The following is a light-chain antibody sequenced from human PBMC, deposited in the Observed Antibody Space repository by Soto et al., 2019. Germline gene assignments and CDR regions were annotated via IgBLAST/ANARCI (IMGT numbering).Light chain of an antibody. Sequence: EIVLTQSPATLSLSPGERATLSCRASQSVSTYLAWYQQKPGQAPRLLIYDVSNRATGIQARFSGSGSGTDFTLTISSLEPEDFAIYHCQQRSNWPRFTFGPATKVDNK. CDR3: QQRSNWPRFT. CDR2: DVS. V-gene: IGKV3-11*01. CDR1: QSVSTY. J-gene: IGKJ3*01.